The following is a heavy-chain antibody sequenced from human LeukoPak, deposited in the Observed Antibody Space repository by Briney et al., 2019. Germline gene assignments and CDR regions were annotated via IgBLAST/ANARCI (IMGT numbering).Heavy chain of an antibody. V-gene: IGHV3-20*04. D-gene: IGHD1-1*01. CDR3: ARRYNWNDDGEAAFDI. CDR2: INWNGGST. J-gene: IGHJ3*02. CDR1: GFTFDDYG. Sequence: RTGGSLRLSCAASGFTFDDYGMGWVRQAPGKGLEWVSGINWNGGSTGYADSVKGRFTISRDNAKNSLYLQMNSLRAEDTALYYCARRYNWNDDGEAAFDIWGQGTMVTVSS.